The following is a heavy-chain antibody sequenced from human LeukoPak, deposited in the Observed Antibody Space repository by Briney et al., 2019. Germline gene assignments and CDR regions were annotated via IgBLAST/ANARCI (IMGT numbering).Heavy chain of an antibody. CDR3: AREGDCSSTSWYYRINWFDP. J-gene: IGHJ5*02. CDR1: GYTFTGYY. Sequence: ASVKVSCKASGYTFTGYYMHWVRQAPGQGLEWMGWINPNSGGTNYAQKFQGRVTMTRDTSISTAYMELSRLRSDDTAVYYCAREGDCSSTSWYYRINWFDPWGQGTLVTVSS. D-gene: IGHD2-2*01. V-gene: IGHV1-2*02. CDR2: INPNSGGT.